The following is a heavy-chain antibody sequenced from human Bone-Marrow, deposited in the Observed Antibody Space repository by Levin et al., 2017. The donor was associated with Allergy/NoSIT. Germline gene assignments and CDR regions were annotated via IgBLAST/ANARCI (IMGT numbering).Heavy chain of an antibody. Sequence: PGGSLRLSCAASGFTFDDYAMHWVRQAPGKGLEWVSLISWDGGSTYYADSVKGRFTISRDNSKNSLYLQMNSLRAEDTALYYCAKAPSGRYDFWSGYLKKNYYDYYYMDVWGKGTTVTVSS. CDR3: AKAPSGRYDFWSGYLKKNYYDYYYMDV. V-gene: IGHV3-43D*04. CDR2: ISWDGGST. CDR1: GFTFDDYA. D-gene: IGHD3-3*01. J-gene: IGHJ6*03.